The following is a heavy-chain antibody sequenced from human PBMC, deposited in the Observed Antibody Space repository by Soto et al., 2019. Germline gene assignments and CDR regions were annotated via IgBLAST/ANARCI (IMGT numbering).Heavy chain of an antibody. D-gene: IGHD3-3*01. J-gene: IGHJ4*02. Sequence: QVLVVQSGADVKKPGASVKVSCKTSGYTFTEFDINWVRQAPGQGLEWMGWMNTNTGNTGYAQKFQGRVTMTRATSISTAYLELRRLRSEEPAVYYCARVVRFFGGHAGYWGQGTLVTVSS. V-gene: IGHV1-8*01. CDR3: ARVVRFFGGHAGY. CDR2: MNTNTGNT. CDR1: GYTFTEFD.